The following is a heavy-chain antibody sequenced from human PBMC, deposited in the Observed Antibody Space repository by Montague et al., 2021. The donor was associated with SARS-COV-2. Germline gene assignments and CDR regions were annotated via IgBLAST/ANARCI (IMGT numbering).Heavy chain of an antibody. V-gene: IGHV4-39*02. J-gene: IGHJ3*02. CDR1: GGSISSNNYY. CDR3: ARRGRMHLPVATTVGCFDN. D-gene: IGHD5-12*01. CDR2: IYDSGST. Sequence: SETLSLTCTVSGGSISSNNYYWDWIRQPPGKGLEWIGSIYDSGSTYYYPSLKSRVTISVDTSKNHFSLKLNSVTAADTAVYYCARRGRMHLPVATTVGCFDNWGQGTMVTVSS.